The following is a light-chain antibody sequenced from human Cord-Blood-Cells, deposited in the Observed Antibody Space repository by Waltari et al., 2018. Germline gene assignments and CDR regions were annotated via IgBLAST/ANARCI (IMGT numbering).Light chain of an antibody. CDR2: NVS. CDR1: SSDVGGYNY. Sequence: QSALTQPASVSGSPGQSITISCTGTSSDVGGYNYVPWYQQPPGKAPKLMIYNVSNRPSGVSNRFSCSKSGNTASLTISGLQAEDEADYYCSSYTSSSTLYVFGTGTKVTVL. CDR3: SSYTSSSTLYV. J-gene: IGLJ1*01. V-gene: IGLV2-14*03.